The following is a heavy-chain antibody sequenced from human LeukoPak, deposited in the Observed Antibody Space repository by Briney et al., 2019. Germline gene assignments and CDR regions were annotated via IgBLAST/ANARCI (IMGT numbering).Heavy chain of an antibody. CDR2: INPNSGGT. J-gene: IGHJ4*02. D-gene: IGHD5-24*01. CDR1: GYTFTGYY. CDR3: ARVGDGYNSGGSFSY. Sequence: GASVKVSCEASGYTFTGYYMHWVRQAPGQGLEWMGWINPNSGGTNYAQKFQGRVTMTRDTSISTAYMELSRLRSDDTAVYYCARVGDGYNSGGSFSYWGQGTLVTVSS. V-gene: IGHV1-2*02.